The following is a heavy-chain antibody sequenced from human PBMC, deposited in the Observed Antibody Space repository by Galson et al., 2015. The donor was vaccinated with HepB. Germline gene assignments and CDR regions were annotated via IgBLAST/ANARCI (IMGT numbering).Heavy chain of an antibody. CDR3: ARPGDCSSTSCSNWFDP. CDR2: INYSGST. V-gene: IGHV4-34*01. D-gene: IGHD2-2*01. CDR1: GGSFSGYY. J-gene: IGHJ5*02. Sequence: ETLSLTCAVYGGSFSGYYWSWIRQPPGKGLEWIGEINYSGSTSYNPSLKSRVTISVDTSKNQFSLKLSSVTAADTAVYYCARPGDCSSTSCSNWFDPWGQGTLVTVSS.